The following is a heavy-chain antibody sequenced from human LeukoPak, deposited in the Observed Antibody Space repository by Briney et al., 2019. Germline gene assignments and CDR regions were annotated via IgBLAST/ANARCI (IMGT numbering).Heavy chain of an antibody. CDR3: ARLMGPVEMATISFDY. D-gene: IGHD5-24*01. CDR2: IYTSGST. Sequence: KTSETLSLTCTVSGGSISSYYWSWIRQPAGKGLEWIGRIYTSGSTNYNPSLKSRVTMSVDTSKNQFSLKLSSVTAADTAVYYCARLMGPVEMATISFDYWGQGALVTVSS. J-gene: IGHJ4*02. V-gene: IGHV4-4*07. CDR1: GGSISSYY.